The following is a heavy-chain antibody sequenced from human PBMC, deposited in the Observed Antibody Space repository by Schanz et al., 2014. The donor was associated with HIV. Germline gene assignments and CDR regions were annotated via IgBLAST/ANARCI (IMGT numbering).Heavy chain of an antibody. J-gene: IGHJ4*02. V-gene: IGHV3-23*04. CDR2: ISESGGRT. Sequence: VRLVESGGGVVRPGGSLRLSCAASGFTFNNYAMTWVRQAPGKGLEWVSSISESGGRTYYADSVNGRFTISRDNSKNTLYLQMTTLRIDDTAVYYCAKPEYDSRGNSQSHFDYWGQGTLVTVSS. CDR3: AKPEYDSRGNSQSHFDY. D-gene: IGHD3-22*01. CDR1: GFTFNNYA.